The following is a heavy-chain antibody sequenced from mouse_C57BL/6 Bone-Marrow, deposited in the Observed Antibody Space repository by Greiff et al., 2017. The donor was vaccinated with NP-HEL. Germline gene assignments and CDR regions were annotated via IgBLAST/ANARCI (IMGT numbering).Heavy chain of an antibody. Sequence: EVKLVESGGGLVKPGGSLKLSCAASGFTFSSYAMSWVRQTPEKRLEWVATISDGGSYTYYPDNVKGRFTISRDNAKNNLYLQMSHLKSEDTAMYYCARYGKDYWGQGTTLTVSS. J-gene: IGHJ2*01. CDR3: ARYGKDY. D-gene: IGHD2-10*02. CDR1: GFTFSSYA. V-gene: IGHV5-4*03. CDR2: ISDGGSYT.